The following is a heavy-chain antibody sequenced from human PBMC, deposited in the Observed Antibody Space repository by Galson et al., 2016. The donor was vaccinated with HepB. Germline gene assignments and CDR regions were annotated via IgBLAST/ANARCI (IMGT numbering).Heavy chain of an antibody. CDR3: ARDGELGGSYYGRDFDI. Sequence: SLRLSCAASGFIFSTYGMHWVRQAPGKGLEWVAGISYDETKKYYADSVKGRFIISRDNSKNTLYLQMNSLRAEDTALYYCARDGELGGSYYGRDFDIWGQGTMVTVSS. CDR1: GFIFSTYG. J-gene: IGHJ3*02. CDR2: ISYDETKK. V-gene: IGHV3-30*03. D-gene: IGHD1-26*01.